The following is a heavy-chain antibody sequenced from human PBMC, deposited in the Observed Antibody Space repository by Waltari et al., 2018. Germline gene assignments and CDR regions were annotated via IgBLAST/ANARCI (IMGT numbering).Heavy chain of an antibody. CDR1: GGSISSSNW. J-gene: IGHJ4*02. Sequence: QVQLQESGPGLVKPSGTLSLTCAVSGGSISSSNWWSWVRQPPGKGLEWIGEIYHSGRTNKTPAPKGGVTIAVNKSKNQFSRKLSSGTAADTAVYYCAGEGGGDGYDSYYFDYWGQGTLVTVSS. CDR2: IYHSGRT. CDR3: AGEGGGDGYDSYYFDY. D-gene: IGHD5-12*01. V-gene: IGHV4-4*02.